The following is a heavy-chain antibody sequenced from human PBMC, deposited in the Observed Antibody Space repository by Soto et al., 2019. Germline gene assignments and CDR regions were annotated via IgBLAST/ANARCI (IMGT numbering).Heavy chain of an antibody. CDR2: IYHSGST. J-gene: IGHJ5*02. CDR3: AREAYYGNWFDP. CDR1: GGSISSGGYS. V-gene: IGHV4-30-2*01. D-gene: IGHD3-10*01. Sequence: SETLSLTCAVSGGSISSGGYSWSWIRQPPGKGLEWIGYIYHSGSTYYNPSLKSRVTISVDRSKNQFSLKLSSVTAADTAVYYCAREAYYGNWFDPWGQGTLVTVS.